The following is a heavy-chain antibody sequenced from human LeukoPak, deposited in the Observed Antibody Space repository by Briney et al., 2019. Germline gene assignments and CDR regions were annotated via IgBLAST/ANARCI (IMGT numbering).Heavy chain of an antibody. CDR1: GGSISSYY. CDR3: ARDSGDYGDYAYWYFDL. V-gene: IGHV4-59*01. Sequence: PSETLSLTCTVSGGSISSYYWSWIRQPPGKGREWIGYIYYSGSTNYNPSLKSRVTISVDTSKNQFSLKLSSVTAADTAVYYCARDSGDYGDYAYWYFDLWGRGTLVTVST. J-gene: IGHJ2*01. D-gene: IGHD4-17*01. CDR2: IYYSGST.